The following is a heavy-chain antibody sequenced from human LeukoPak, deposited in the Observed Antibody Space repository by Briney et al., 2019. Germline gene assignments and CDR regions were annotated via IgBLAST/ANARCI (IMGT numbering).Heavy chain of an antibody. D-gene: IGHD2-8*01. CDR2: TYYRSKWYN. J-gene: IGHJ6*02. CDR3: VRGSNVWGMDV. V-gene: IGHV6-1*01. CDR1: GDNFSSNNAC. Sequence: SQTLSLTCAISGDNFSSNNACLNWIRQSPSRGLEWLGRTYYRSKWYNDYAVSVKSRITINPDTSKNQFALHLNSVTPEDTAVYYCVRGSNVWGMDVRGHGTTVTVSS.